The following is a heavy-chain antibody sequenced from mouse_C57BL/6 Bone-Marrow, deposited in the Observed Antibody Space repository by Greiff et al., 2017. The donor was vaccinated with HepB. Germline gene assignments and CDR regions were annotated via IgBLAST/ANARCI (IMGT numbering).Heavy chain of an antibody. V-gene: IGHV14-2*01. J-gene: IGHJ4*01. CDR2: IDPEDGET. CDR3: ALLWSYYYAMDY. CDR1: GFNIKDYY. D-gene: IGHD2-1*01. Sequence: EVKLQESGAELVKPGASVKLSCTASGFNIKDYYMHWVKQRTEQGLEWIGRIDPEDGETKYAPKFQGKATITADTSSNTAYLQLSSLTSEDTAVYYCALLWSYYYAMDYWGQGTSVTVSS.